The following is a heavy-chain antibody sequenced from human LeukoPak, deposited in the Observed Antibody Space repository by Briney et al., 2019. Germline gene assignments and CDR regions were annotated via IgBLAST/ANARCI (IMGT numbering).Heavy chain of an antibody. J-gene: IGHJ3*01. CDR1: GDSISSASHY. Sequence: KPSETLSLTCTVSGDSISSASHYWSWLRQPAGKAPEWIGRIYTTETTSYNPSLKTRVTISLDRSKNQFSLNLSSVTAADTAVYYCARGTYYDSAPRAFDVWGQGTMVSVSS. CDR2: IYTTETT. D-gene: IGHD3-3*01. CDR3: ARGTYYDSAPRAFDV. V-gene: IGHV4-61*02.